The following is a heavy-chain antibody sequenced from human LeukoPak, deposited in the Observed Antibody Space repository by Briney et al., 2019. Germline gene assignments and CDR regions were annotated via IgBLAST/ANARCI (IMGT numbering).Heavy chain of an antibody. V-gene: IGHV3-53*01. Sequence: GGSLRLSCAASGFTVSSNYMSWVSQAPGKGLEWVSVIYSGGSTYYADSVKGRFTISRDNSKNTLYLQMNSLRAEDTAVYYCARGGPYYYDSSGYYSPFDYWGQGTLVTVSS. CDR3: ARGGPYYYDSSGYYSPFDY. CDR1: GFTVSSNY. J-gene: IGHJ4*02. D-gene: IGHD3-22*01. CDR2: IYSGGST.